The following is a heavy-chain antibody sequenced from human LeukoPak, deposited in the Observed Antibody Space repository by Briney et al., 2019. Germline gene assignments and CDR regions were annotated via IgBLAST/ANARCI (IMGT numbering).Heavy chain of an antibody. CDR3: ARDKGGFGYDSSGLYAFDI. V-gene: IGHV3-21*01. CDR2: ISSSSGFI. D-gene: IGHD3-22*01. Sequence: NPGGSLRLSCAASGFTFSTYWMTWVRQAPGEGLEWVSSISSSSGFIYYADSVKGRFTISRDNAKNSLYLQMNNLRAEDTAVYYCARDKGGFGYDSSGLYAFDIWGQGTMVTVSS. J-gene: IGHJ3*02. CDR1: GFTFSTYW.